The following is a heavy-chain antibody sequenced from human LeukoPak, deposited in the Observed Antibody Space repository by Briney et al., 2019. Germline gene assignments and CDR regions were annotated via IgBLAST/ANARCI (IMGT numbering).Heavy chain of an antibody. D-gene: IGHD3-22*01. J-gene: IGHJ5*02. V-gene: IGHV1-18*01. CDR3: ATIYYYDSSSPFDP. CDR2: ISAYNGNT. CDR1: GYTFTSYG. Sequence: ASVKVSCKASGYTFTSYGISWVRQAPGQGLEWMGWISAYNGNTNYAQKLQGRVTMTTDTSTGTAYMELRSLRSDDTAVYYCATIYYYDSSSPFDPWGQGTLVTVSS.